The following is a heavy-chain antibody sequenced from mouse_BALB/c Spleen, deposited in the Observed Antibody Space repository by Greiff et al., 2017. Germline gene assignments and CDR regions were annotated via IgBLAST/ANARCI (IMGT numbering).Heavy chain of an antibody. J-gene: IGHJ4*01. CDR1: GYSFTGYF. Sequence: VQLKESGPELVKPGASVKISCKASGYSFTGYFMNWVMQSHGKSLEWIGRINPYNGDTFYNQKFKGKATLTVDKSSSTAHMELRSLASEDSAVYYCARDYRHDGPLMDYWGQGTSVTVSS. CDR3: ARDYRHDGPLMDY. V-gene: IGHV1-20*02. D-gene: IGHD2-14*01. CDR2: INPYNGDT.